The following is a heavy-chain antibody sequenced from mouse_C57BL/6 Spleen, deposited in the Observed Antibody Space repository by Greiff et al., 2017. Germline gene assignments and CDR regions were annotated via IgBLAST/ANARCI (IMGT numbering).Heavy chain of an antibody. CDR3: ARGPVAHFDY. V-gene: IGHV1-4*01. CDR1: GYTFTSYT. J-gene: IGHJ2*01. Sequence: VKLQESGAELARPGASVKMSCTASGYTFTSYTMHWVKQRPGQGLEWIGYINPSSGYTKYNQKFKDKATLTADKSSSTAYMQLSSLTSEDSAVYYCARGPVAHFDYWGQGTTLTVSS. CDR2: INPSSGYT.